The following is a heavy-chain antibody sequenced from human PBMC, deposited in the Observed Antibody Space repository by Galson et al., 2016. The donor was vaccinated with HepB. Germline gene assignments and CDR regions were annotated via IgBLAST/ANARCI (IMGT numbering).Heavy chain of an antibody. V-gene: IGHV6-1*01. CDR2: TYYRSKWYN. CDR1: GDSVSSDSAA. J-gene: IGHJ4*02. D-gene: IGHD6-13*01. CDR3: ARESQQLYYFDY. Sequence: CAISGDSVSSDSAAWNWIRQSPSRGLEWLGRTYYRSKWYNDYAVSVKSRITINPDTSKNQFSLQLNSVTPEDAAVCYCARESQQLYYFDYWAQGTLVTVSS.